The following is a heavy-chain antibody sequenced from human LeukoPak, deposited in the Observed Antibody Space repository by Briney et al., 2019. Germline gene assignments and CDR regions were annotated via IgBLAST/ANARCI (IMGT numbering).Heavy chain of an antibody. CDR3: ARRRLGYYFDY. CDR1: GGSFSGYY. Sequence: SETLSLTCGVYGGSFSGYYWSWIRQPPGKGLEWIGEINPRGSTKYNPSLKSRVTLSADTSENQFSLTLNSVTAADTAVYYCARRRLGYYFDYWGQGTLVTVSS. D-gene: IGHD5-24*01. CDR2: INPRGST. J-gene: IGHJ4*02. V-gene: IGHV4-34*01.